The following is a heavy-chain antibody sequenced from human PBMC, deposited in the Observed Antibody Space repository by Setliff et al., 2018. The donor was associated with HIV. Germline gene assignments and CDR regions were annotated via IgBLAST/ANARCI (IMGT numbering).Heavy chain of an antibody. CDR2: IIPLFGSA. Sequence: SVKVSCKTSGGTFSSYSITWVRQAPGQGLEWMGGIIPLFGSADYAQRFQGRFTISRDNAKNSLYLQMNGLRAEDTALYYCAREKQGPNYYDSSGFSFDFWGQGTLVTVSS. V-gene: IGHV1-69*05. CDR1: GGTFSSYS. CDR3: AREKQGPNYYDSSGFSFDF. J-gene: IGHJ4*02. D-gene: IGHD3-22*01.